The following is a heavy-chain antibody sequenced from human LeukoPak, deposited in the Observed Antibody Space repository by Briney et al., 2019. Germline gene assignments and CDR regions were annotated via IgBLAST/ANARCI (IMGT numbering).Heavy chain of an antibody. J-gene: IGHJ5*02. CDR3: TRFLGYCSSTSCSNWFDP. CDR1: GFTFSDST. V-gene: IGHV3-73*01. CDR2: IRSKANSYAT. D-gene: IGHD2-2*01. Sequence: GGSLRLSCASSGFTFSDSTMHWVRHASGKGLEWVGRIRSKANSYATAYAASVKGRSTISRDDSKHTAYLQMNSLKTEDTAVYYCTRFLGYCSSTSCSNWFDPWGQGTLVTVSS.